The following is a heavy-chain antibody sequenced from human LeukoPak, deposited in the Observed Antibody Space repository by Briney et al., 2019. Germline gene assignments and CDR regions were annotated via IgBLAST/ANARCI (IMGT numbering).Heavy chain of an antibody. CDR1: GGSISSGGYY. CDR3: ASLGARDYGDYVVEAIDY. D-gene: IGHD4-17*01. V-gene: IGHV4-31*03. CDR2: IYYSGST. J-gene: IGHJ4*02. Sequence: SETLSLTCTVSGGSISSGGYYWSWIRQHPGKGLEWIGYIYYSGSTYYSPSLKSRVTISVDTSKNQFSLKLSSVTAADTAVYYCASLGARDYGDYVVEAIDYWGQGTLVTVSS.